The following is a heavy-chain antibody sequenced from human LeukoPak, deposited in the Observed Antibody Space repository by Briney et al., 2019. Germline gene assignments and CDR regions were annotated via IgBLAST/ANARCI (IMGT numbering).Heavy chain of an antibody. J-gene: IGHJ4*02. CDR1: GYTFTNYY. CDR3: AKEIWPTVTTPGHTYFDY. D-gene: IGHD4-17*01. V-gene: IGHV1-46*01. CDR2: ITPSGGST. Sequence: ASVKVSCKASGYTFTNYYMHWVRQAPGQGLEWLGLITPSGGSTWYAQKFQGRVTMTRDMSTSTDYMELSSLRAEDAAVYYCAKEIWPTVTTPGHTYFDYWGQGALVTVSS.